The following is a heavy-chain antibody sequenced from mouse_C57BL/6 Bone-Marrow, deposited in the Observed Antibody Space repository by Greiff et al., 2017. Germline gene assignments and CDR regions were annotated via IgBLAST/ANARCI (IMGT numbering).Heavy chain of an antibody. J-gene: IGHJ3*01. Sequence: QVQLQQSGAELVKPGASVKLSCKASGYTFTSYWMQWVKQRPGQGLEWIGEIDPSDNCTNYNQKFKGKATLTVDTSSSTAYMQLSSLTSEDSAVYYCARRAIYYDYDYWFAYWGQGTLVTVSA. CDR2: IDPSDNCT. D-gene: IGHD2-4*01. CDR1: GYTFTSYW. CDR3: ARRAIYYDYDYWFAY. V-gene: IGHV1-50*01.